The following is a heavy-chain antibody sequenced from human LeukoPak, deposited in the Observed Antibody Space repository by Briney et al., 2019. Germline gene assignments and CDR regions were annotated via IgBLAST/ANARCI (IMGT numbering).Heavy chain of an antibody. Sequence: ASVKVSCKASGYTFTGYYMHWVRQAPEQGLEWMGWINPNSGGTNYVQKFQGRVTMTRDTSISTAYMELSRLRSDDTAVYYCARDLRTHYYDSSGYWGQGTMVTVSS. CDR1: GYTFTGYY. CDR2: INPNSGGT. CDR3: ARDLRTHYYDSSGY. V-gene: IGHV1-2*02. J-gene: IGHJ3*01. D-gene: IGHD3-22*01.